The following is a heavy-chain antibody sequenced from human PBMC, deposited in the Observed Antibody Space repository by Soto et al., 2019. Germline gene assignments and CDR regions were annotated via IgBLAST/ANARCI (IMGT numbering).Heavy chain of an antibody. CDR3: ANDLDARTHYYYGMDV. CDR2: ISWNSGSI. CDR1: GFTFDDYA. D-gene: IGHD1-1*01. J-gene: IGHJ6*02. Sequence: EVQLVESGGGLVQPGRSLRLSCVVSGFTFDDYAMHWVRQPPGKGLEWVSGISWNSGSIGYADSVKGRFTISRDNAKNSLYLQINSLRPDDTALYYCANDLDARTHYYYGMDVWAQGTTVTVSS. V-gene: IGHV3-9*01.